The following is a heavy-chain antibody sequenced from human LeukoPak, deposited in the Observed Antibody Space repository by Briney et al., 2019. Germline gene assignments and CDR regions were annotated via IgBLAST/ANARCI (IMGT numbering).Heavy chain of an antibody. J-gene: IGHJ1*01. Sequence: SETLSLTCTVSGGSISSYYWSWIRQPAGKGPEWIGRIYSSGSTNYNPSLKSRVTMSVDTSKNQFSLKVTSVTAADTAVYYCARVGYASSAIYFQQWGQGTLVSVSS. CDR2: IYSSGST. V-gene: IGHV4-4*07. D-gene: IGHD2-8*01. CDR3: ARVGYASSAIYFQQ. CDR1: GGSISSYY.